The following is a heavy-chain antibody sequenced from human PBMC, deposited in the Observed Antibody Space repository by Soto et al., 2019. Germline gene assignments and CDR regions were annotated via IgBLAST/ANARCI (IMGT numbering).Heavy chain of an antibody. Sequence: PXQTLSLPSSISGDSVSSNSAACNLIRRSPSRGLEWRGRTYYRSKWYNDYAVSVKSRITINPDTSKNQFSLQLNSVTPEDTAVYYCARDDVQYSSSYYYYYYGMDVWGQGTTVTVSS. CDR2: TYYRSKWYN. D-gene: IGHD6-6*01. CDR3: ARDDVQYSSSYYYYYYGMDV. J-gene: IGHJ6*02. CDR1: GDSVSSNSAA. V-gene: IGHV6-1*01.